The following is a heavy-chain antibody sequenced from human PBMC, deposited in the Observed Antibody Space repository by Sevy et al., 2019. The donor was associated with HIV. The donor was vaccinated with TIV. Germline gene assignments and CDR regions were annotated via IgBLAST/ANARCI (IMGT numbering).Heavy chain of an antibody. Sequence: GCSLRLSCAASGFTFSSYWMSWVRQAPGKGLEWVANIKQDGSEKYYVDSVKGRFTISRDNAKNSLYLQMNSLRAEDTAVYYCASPTYYYDSSGFRAFDIWGQGTMVTVSS. CDR3: ASPTYYYDSSGFRAFDI. J-gene: IGHJ3*02. V-gene: IGHV3-7*03. CDR2: IKQDGSEK. D-gene: IGHD3-22*01. CDR1: GFTFSSYW.